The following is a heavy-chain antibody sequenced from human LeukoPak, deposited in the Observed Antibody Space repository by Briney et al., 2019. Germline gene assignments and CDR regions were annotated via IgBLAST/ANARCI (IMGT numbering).Heavy chain of an antibody. CDR3: ARPTMVRGVEYWDY. V-gene: IGHV3-7*01. J-gene: IGHJ4*02. CDR1: GFTFRHYW. CDR2: IKHDESEK. D-gene: IGHD3-10*01. Sequence: QPGGSLRLSCAASGFTFRHYWMSWVRQAPGKGLEWVANIKHDESEKYYVDSVKGRFTISRDNAKNSLYLQMDSLRADDTAVYYCARPTMVRGVEYWDYWGQGTLVTVSS.